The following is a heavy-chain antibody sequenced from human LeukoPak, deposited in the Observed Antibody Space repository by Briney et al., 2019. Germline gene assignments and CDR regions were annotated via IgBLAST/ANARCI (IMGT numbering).Heavy chain of an antibody. CDR3: ARDSRDGYNFFWY. CDR2: IYYSGST. D-gene: IGHD5-24*01. J-gene: IGHJ4*02. CDR1: GGSISSGDYY. V-gene: IGHV4-30-4*01. Sequence: PSETLSLTCTVSGGSISSGDYYWSWVRQPPGTGLEWIGYIYYSGSTYYNPSLKSRVTISVDTSKNQFSLKLSSVTAADTAVYYCARDSRDGYNFFWYWGQGTLVTVSS.